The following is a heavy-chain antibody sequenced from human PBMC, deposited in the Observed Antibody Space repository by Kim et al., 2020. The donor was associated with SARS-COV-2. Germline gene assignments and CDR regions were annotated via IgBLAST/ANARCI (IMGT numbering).Heavy chain of an antibody. CDR3: ASAWELRGEIDS. Sequence: GGSLRLSCAASGFTFRSYEMHWVRQAPGWGLEWVSSISNSGSTRYYADSVKGRFTISRDNDKNSLYLQMNSLRAEDTAVYYCASAWELRGEIDSWGQGTLVAVSP. D-gene: IGHD1-26*01. J-gene: IGHJ4*02. CDR1: GFTFRSYE. V-gene: IGHV3-48*03. CDR2: ISNSGSTR.